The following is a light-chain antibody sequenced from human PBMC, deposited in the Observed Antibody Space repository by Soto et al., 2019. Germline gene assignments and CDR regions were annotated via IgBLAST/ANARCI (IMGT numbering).Light chain of an antibody. Sequence: IHMTQPPSSLSTSILYRVTITCLASQRINIYLNWYRQKPGKAPELLIYSASNLQSGVPSRFSGSGSGTDFTLTISSLQPADFASYYCQQSYSTPISFGQGTRLEIK. V-gene: IGKV1-39*01. J-gene: IGKJ5*01. CDR1: QRINIY. CDR2: SAS. CDR3: QQSYSTPIS.